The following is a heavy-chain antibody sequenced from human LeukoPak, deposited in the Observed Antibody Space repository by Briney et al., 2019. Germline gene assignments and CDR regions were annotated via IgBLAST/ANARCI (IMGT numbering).Heavy chain of an antibody. D-gene: IGHD5-18*01. V-gene: IGHV4-4*02. CDR2: IYYRGVT. Sequence: PSETLSLTCAVSGGSVNNENWWSWVRQSPGTGLEWIGEIYYRGVTNYNPSLKSRVTISVDTSKNQFSLKLSSVTAADTAVYYCARVGGYSYGYYWGQGTLVTVSS. CDR1: GGSVNNENW. J-gene: IGHJ4*02. CDR3: ARVGGYSYGYY.